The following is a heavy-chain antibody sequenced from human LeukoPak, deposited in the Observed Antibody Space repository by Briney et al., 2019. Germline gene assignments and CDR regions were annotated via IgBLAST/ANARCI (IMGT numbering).Heavy chain of an antibody. D-gene: IGHD6-19*01. Sequence: PGGSLRLSCAASGFTFSSYWMNWVRQAPGKGLEWVANIKQDGSEKYYVDSVKGRFTISRDSAKNSLYLQMNSLRAEDTAVYYCARNTYVSGWSGWFDPWGQGILVTVSS. J-gene: IGHJ5*02. CDR3: ARNTYVSGWSGWFDP. CDR1: GFTFSSYW. V-gene: IGHV3-7*01. CDR2: IKQDGSEK.